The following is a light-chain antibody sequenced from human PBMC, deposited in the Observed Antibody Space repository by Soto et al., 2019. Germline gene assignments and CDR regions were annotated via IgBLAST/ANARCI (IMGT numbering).Light chain of an antibody. CDR3: QQRSNWLT. CDR1: QSVSSY. Sequence: EIVLTQSPATLSLSPGERATLSCRASQSVSSYLAWYQQKTGQAPRLLIYDASNRATGIPARFSGSGSGTDFTHTISSLEPEDFAVYYCQQRSNWLTFGGGTKVEIK. CDR2: DAS. V-gene: IGKV3-11*01. J-gene: IGKJ4*01.